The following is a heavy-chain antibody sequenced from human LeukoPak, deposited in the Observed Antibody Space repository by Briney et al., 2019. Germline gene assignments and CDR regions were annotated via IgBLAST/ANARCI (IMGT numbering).Heavy chain of an antibody. J-gene: IGHJ5*02. V-gene: IGHV4-31*03. CDR2: IYYSGST. CDR3: ARDSGWYHDWFDP. Sequence: SETRSLTCTVSGGSISSGGYYWSWIRQHPGKGLEWTGYIYYSGSTYYNPSLKSRVTISVDTSKNQFSLKLSSVTAADTAVYYCARDSGWYHDWFDPWGQGTLVTVSS. CDR1: GGSISSGGYY. D-gene: IGHD6-19*01.